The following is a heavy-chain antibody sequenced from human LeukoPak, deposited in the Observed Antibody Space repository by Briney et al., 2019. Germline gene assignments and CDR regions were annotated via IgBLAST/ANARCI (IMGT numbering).Heavy chain of an antibody. Sequence: PSETLSLTCNVSGGSMSSYYWSWIRQPPGKGLEWIGYIYNSGSTNYDSALKGRVTISVDTSKSQFSLKLTSVTAADTAVYYCARGLTGTQLDFFDYWGQGTLVTVSS. J-gene: IGHJ4*02. V-gene: IGHV4-59*01. CDR3: ARGLTGTQLDFFDY. CDR2: IYNSGST. CDR1: GGSMSSYY. D-gene: IGHD1-20*01.